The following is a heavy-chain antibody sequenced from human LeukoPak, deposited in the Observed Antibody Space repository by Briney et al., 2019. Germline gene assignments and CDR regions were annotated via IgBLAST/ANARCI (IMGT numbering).Heavy chain of an antibody. Sequence: GGSLRLSCAASGFTLSNSAMSWVRQAPGKGLEWVSAISDSGGNTYYADSVKGRFTISRDNSKNTLYLQMSSLRAEDTAVYYCAKDSKKSSVYSSPDYWGQGTLVTVSS. CDR1: GFTLSNSA. D-gene: IGHD3-22*01. CDR2: ISDSGGNT. V-gene: IGHV3-23*01. J-gene: IGHJ4*02. CDR3: AKDSKKSSVYSSPDY.